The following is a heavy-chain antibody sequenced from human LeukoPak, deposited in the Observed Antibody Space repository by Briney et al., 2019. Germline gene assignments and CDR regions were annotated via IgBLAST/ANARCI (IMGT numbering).Heavy chain of an antibody. CDR3: AREPRKYGDYVCYFDY. V-gene: IGHV3-74*01. CDR1: GLTFSSYW. J-gene: IGHJ4*02. Sequence: GGSLRLSCAASGLTFSSYWMRWVRQAPGKGLVWVSRINSDGSSTSYADSVKGRFTISRDNAKNTLYLQMNSLRAEDTAVYYCAREPRKYGDYVCYFDYWGQGTLVTVSS. D-gene: IGHD4-17*01. CDR2: INSDGSST.